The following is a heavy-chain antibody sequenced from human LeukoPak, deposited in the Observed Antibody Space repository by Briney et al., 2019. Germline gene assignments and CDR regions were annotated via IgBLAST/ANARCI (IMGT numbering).Heavy chain of an antibody. CDR2: IYYSGST. V-gene: IGHV4-59*01. D-gene: IGHD3-22*01. J-gene: IGHJ4*02. CDR3: ARGDYYDSSGYYLFDF. Sequence: SETLSLTCTVSGGSISSYYWSWIRQPPGKGLEWIGYIYYSGSTNYNPYLKSRVTISVDTSKNQFSLKLSSVTAADTAVYYCARGDYYDSSGYYLFDFWGQGTLVTVSS. CDR1: GGSISSYY.